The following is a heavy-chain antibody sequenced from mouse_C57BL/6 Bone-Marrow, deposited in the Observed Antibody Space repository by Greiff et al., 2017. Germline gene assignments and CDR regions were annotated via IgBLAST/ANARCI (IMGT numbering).Heavy chain of an antibody. V-gene: IGHV1-69*01. CDR1: GYTFTSYW. Sequence: QVQLQQPGAELVMPGASVKLSCKASGYTFTSYWMHWVKQRPGQGLEWIGEIDPSDSYTNYNQKFKGKSTLTVDKSSSTAYMQLSSLTSGDSAVYYCARETDYWGQGTTLTVSS. J-gene: IGHJ2*01. CDR2: IDPSDSYT. CDR3: ARETDY.